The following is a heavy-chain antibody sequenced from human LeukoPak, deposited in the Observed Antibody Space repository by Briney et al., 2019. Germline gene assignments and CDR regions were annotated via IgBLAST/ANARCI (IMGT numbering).Heavy chain of an antibody. Sequence: GRSQRLSCVASKIIFSGYGIHWVRQAPGKGLEWVAFIRYDGTNKYYTDSVKGRFTISRDNSKNTLYLQMNSLRDDDTAVYYCAKVGSGWYGVDYWGQGTLVTVSS. D-gene: IGHD6-19*01. J-gene: IGHJ4*02. V-gene: IGHV3-30*02. CDR1: KIIFSGYG. CDR2: IRYDGTNK. CDR3: AKVGSGWYGVDY.